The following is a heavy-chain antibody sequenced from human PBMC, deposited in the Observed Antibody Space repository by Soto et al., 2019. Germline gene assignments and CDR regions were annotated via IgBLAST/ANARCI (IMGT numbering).Heavy chain of an antibody. CDR2: IYYSGST. CDR1: GGSISSGGYY. V-gene: IGHV4-30-4*08. J-gene: IGHJ1*01. Sequence: PSETLSLTCTVSGGSISSGGYYWNWIRQPPGKGLEWIGYIYYSGSTYYNPSLKSRVTISVDTSKNQFSLKLSSVTAADTAVYYCARLMTTVTITGVFQHWGQGTLVTVSS. D-gene: IGHD4-17*01. CDR3: ARLMTTVTITGVFQH.